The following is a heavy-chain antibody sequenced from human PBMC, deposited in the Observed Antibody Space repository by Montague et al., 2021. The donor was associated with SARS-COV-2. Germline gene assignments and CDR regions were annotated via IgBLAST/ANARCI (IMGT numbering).Heavy chain of an antibody. CDR3: ASEDIVVVMGAFDI. Sequence: SRSLSLSASGFPFSTYWMTWVRQAPGKGLEWVANVKEDGSQKYYVDSVKGRFIISRDNAKNSLFLQMNSLRVEDTAVYFCASEDIVVVMGAFDIWGQGTMVTVSS. CDR2: VKEDGSQK. D-gene: IGHD2-2*01. CDR1: GFPFSTYW. V-gene: IGHV3-7*01. J-gene: IGHJ3*02.